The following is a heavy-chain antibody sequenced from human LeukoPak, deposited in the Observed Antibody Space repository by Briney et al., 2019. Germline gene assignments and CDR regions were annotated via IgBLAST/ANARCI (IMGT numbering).Heavy chain of an antibody. J-gene: IGHJ4*02. CDR1: GFTFSSYG. CDR2: ISYDGSNK. V-gene: IGHV3-30*18. Sequence: GGSLRLSCAASGFTFSSYGMHWVRQAPGKGLEWVAVISYDGSNKYYADSVKGRFTISRDNSKNTLYLQMNSLRAEDTAVYYCAKGFLAAAGTFDYWGQGTPVTVSS. D-gene: IGHD6-13*01. CDR3: AKGFLAAAGTFDY.